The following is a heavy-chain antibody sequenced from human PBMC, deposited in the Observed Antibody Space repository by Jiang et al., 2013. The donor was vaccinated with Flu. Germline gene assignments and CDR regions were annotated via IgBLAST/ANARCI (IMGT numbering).Heavy chain of an antibody. CDR3: AKETIEMPTTDFVFNYHGMDV. D-gene: IGHD5-24*01. V-gene: IGHV1-46*02. CDR1: GYNFNSHH. J-gene: IGHJ6*04. CDR2: IKPSGVST. Sequence: GAEVKKPGASVKVSCKASGYNFNSHHIHWVRQAPGQGLEWLGTIKPSGVSTTYAQSFQGRINLTRDTSTSTVYMELSSLRTEDTAVYYCAKETIEMPTTDFVFNYHGMDVWGKGTTVTVSS.